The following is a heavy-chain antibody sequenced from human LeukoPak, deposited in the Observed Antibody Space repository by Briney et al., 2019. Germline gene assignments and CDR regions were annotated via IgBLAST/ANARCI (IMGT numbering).Heavy chain of an antibody. CDR2: VYYCRST. J-gene: IGHJ6*03. CDR3: ARVSLPANYYYYYYMDV. CDR1: GGSISSYY. D-gene: IGHD1-26*01. Sequence: KPSETLSLTCSVSGGSISSYYWSWIRQPPGKGLEGIGYVYYCRSTIDYPSLKSRVTISVDTSKNQFSLKLSSVIAADTAVYYWARVSLPANYYYYYYMDVWGKGTTVTVSS. V-gene: IGHV4-59*01.